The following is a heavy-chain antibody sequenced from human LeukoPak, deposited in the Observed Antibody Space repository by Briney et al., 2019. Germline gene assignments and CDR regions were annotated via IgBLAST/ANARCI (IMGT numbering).Heavy chain of an antibody. D-gene: IGHD3-10*01. V-gene: IGHV1-2*02. CDR1: GYTFTGYY. Sequence: ASVKVSCKASGYTFTGYYMHWVRQAPGQGLEWTGWINPNSGGTNYAQKFQGRVTMTRDTSISTAYMELSRLRSDDTAVYYCARDMVRGVSDWFDPWGQGTLVTVSS. CDR3: ARDMVRGVSDWFDP. J-gene: IGHJ5*02. CDR2: INPNSGGT.